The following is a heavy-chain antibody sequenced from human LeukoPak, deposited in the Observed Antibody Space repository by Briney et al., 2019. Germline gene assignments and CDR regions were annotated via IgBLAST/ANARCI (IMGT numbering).Heavy chain of an antibody. D-gene: IGHD3-10*01. CDR2: IYASGNT. CDR1: GFTVSDTF. J-gene: IGHJ5*02. V-gene: IGHV3-53*01. Sequence: PGGSLRLSCAVSGFTVSDTFLSWVRQAPGKGLEWVSVIYASGNTAYAGSVRGRFTISRDNSKNTLYLQMNNLRVEDTAVYYCAMWSWPWGQGILVTVSS. CDR3: AMWSWP.